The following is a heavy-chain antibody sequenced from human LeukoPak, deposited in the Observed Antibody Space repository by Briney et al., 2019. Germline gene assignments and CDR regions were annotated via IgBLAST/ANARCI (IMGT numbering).Heavy chain of an antibody. CDR3: ARVYGSGYDFRGAFDS. Sequence: PSETLSLTCTVSGGSISTYYWTWIRQPPGKGLEWIGYIYYSGSTNYNPSPKSRVTISVDTSKNPFSLKLSPVTAADTAVYYCARVYGSGYDFRGAFDSWGQGTMVTVSS. CDR2: IYYSGST. J-gene: IGHJ3*02. V-gene: IGHV4-59*01. D-gene: IGHD5-12*01. CDR1: GGSISTYY.